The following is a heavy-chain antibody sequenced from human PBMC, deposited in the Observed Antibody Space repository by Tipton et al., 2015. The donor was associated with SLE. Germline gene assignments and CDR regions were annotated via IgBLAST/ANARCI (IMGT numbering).Heavy chain of an antibody. CDR2: IKVDGSEK. CDR3: AKGGERFHI. Sequence: PRLSCAASGFTFSTYWMSWVRQAPGKGLEWVANIKVDGSEKYYVDSVKGRFTISRDNAKNSLYLQMNSLRAEDTAVYYCAKGGERFHIWGQGTMVTVSS. D-gene: IGHD5-24*01. J-gene: IGHJ3*02. CDR1: GFTFSTYW. V-gene: IGHV3-7*01.